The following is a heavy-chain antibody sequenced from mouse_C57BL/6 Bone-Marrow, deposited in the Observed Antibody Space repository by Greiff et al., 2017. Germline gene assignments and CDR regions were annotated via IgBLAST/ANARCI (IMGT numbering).Heavy chain of an antibody. Sequence: EVKLMEFGGDLVKPGGSPKLSCAASGFPFRSYGPSWVRQTPDKRLACVATISSGGSYTYYPDSVQGRFTISRDNAKTTLYLQMSSLKSEDTAMYFCARHLIYDGYYDYFDYWGQGTTLTGSS. CDR1: GFPFRSYG. J-gene: IGHJ2*01. V-gene: IGHV5-6*01. D-gene: IGHD2-3*01. CDR2: ISSGGSYT. CDR3: ARHLIYDGYYDYFDY.